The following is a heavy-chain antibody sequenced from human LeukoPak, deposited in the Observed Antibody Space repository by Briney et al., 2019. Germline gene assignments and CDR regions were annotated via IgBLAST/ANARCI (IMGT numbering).Heavy chain of an antibody. CDR3: AKETSGYSSGWRNYYYGMDV. CDR2: ISYDGSNK. D-gene: IGHD6-19*01. Sequence: GGSLRLSCAASGFTFSSYAMHCVRQAPGKGLEWVAVISYDGSNKYYADSVKGRFTISRDNSKNTLYLQMNSLRAEDTAVYYCAKETSGYSSGWRNYYYGMDVWGQGTTVTVSS. V-gene: IGHV3-30*04. J-gene: IGHJ6*02. CDR1: GFTFSSYA.